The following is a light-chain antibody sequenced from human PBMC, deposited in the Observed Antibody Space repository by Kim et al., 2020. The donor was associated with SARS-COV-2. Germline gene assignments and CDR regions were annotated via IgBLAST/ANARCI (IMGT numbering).Light chain of an antibody. J-gene: IGLJ3*02. CDR2: LNSDGSH. Sequence: SVKLTCILTSGHSTYAIAWHQQQPEKGPRFLMKLNSDGSHRRGDGIPDRFSGSSSGTERYLTISSVQAEDEADYYCQTWDTGIRVFGGGTKL. CDR1: SGHSTYA. V-gene: IGLV4-69*01. CDR3: QTWDTGIRV.